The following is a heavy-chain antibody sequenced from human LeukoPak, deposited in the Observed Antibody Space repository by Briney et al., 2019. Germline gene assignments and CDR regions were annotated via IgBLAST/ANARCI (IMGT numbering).Heavy chain of an antibody. CDR2: MNPNSGNT. V-gene: IGHV1-8*01. CDR1: GYTFTSYD. Sequence: ASVKVSCKASGYTFTSYDINWVRQATGQGLEWMGWMNPNSGNTGYAQKFQGRVTMTRNTSIGTAYMELSSLRSEDTAVYYCARVIVVVPPANIWFDPWGQGTLVTVSS. D-gene: IGHD2-2*01. J-gene: IGHJ5*02. CDR3: ARVIVVVPPANIWFDP.